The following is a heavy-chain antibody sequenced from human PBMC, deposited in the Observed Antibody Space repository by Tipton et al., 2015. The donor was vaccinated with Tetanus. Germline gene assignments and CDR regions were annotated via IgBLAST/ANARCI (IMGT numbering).Heavy chain of an antibody. D-gene: IGHD1-1*01. V-gene: IGHV1-3*04. J-gene: IGHJ3*02. CDR2: INTGNGDT. CDR3: GRDKGYGDGYMGAFDI. Sequence: QSGAEVKKPGSSVKVSCKASGYTFTSYAMHWVRQAPGQSLEWMGWINTGNGDTRYSQRFQGRVTLTRDTSAGTAYMELSSLRSEGTAVYFCGRDKGYGDGYMGAFDIWGQATMVTVSS. CDR1: GYTFTSYA.